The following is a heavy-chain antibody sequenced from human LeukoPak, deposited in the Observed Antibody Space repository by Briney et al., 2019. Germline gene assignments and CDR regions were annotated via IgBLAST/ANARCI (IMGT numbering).Heavy chain of an antibody. CDR2: MWPGGAI. Sequence: XLXWVRQXXGXGLEWLAYMWPGGAIWYAGSVRGRFTISRDSDKNSQYLQMNSLRAEDTAVYYCVRDYNWAFDYWGQGTLVTVFS. CDR3: VRDYNWAFDY. V-gene: IGHV3-48*01. CDR1: X. J-gene: IGHJ4*02. D-gene: IGHD1-20*01.